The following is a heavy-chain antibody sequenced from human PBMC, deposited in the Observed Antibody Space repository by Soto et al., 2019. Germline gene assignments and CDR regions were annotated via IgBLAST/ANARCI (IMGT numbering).Heavy chain of an antibody. CDR3: ARDAYYYDSSGQRDAFDI. Sequence: ASVKVSCKASGYTFTSYGISWVRQAPGQGLEWMGWISAYNGNTNYAQKLQGRVTMTTDTSTSTAYMELRSLRSDDTAVYYCARDAYYYDSSGQRDAFDIWGQGTMVTVSS. CDR1: GYTFTSYG. V-gene: IGHV1-18*01. D-gene: IGHD3-22*01. CDR2: ISAYNGNT. J-gene: IGHJ3*02.